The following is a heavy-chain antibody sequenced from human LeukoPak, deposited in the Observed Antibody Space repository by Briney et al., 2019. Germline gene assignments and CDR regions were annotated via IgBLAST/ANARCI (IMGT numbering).Heavy chain of an antibody. CDR2: IWYDGSNK. V-gene: IGHV3-33*08. Sequence: GGSLRLSCAASGFTFSSYAMHWVRQAPGKGLEWVAVIWYDGSNKYYADSVKGRFTISRDNSKNTLYLQMNSLRAEDTAVYYCARDYGDSGLDYWGQGTLVTVSS. CDR1: GFTFSSYA. J-gene: IGHJ4*02. D-gene: IGHD4-17*01. CDR3: ARDYGDSGLDY.